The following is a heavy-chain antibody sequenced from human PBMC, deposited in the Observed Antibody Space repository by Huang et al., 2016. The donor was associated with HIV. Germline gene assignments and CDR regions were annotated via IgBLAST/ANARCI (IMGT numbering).Heavy chain of an antibody. V-gene: IGHV4-39*01. CDR3: ASQHIGAAATWF. CDR1: GDFISSTNYY. Sequence: QLQLQESGPGQVKPSETLSLTCTVSGDFISSTNYYWGWIRQSPGKGLGWVGSVYQSGSTNYTPSLKSRVTLSVETSRNQFALRLNSVTAADTAVYYCASQHIGAAATWFWGRGTQVAVSS. D-gene: IGHD6-13*01. J-gene: IGHJ4*02. CDR2: VYQSGST.